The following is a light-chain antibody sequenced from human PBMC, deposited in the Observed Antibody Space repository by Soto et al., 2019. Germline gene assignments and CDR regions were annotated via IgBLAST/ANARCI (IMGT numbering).Light chain of an antibody. CDR1: QGISSA. CDR3: QQFNSYPQT. V-gene: IGKV1-13*02. J-gene: IGKJ2*01. CDR2: DAS. Sequence: AIQLTQSPSSLSASVGDRVTITCRASQGISSALAWYQQKPGEAPKLLIYDASSLESGVPSRFSGSGSGTDFTLTISSLQPEDFATYYCQQFNSYPQTFGQGTK.